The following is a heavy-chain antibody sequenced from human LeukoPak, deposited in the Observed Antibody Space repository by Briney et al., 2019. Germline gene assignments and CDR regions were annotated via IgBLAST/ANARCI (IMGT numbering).Heavy chain of an antibody. Sequence: PGGSLRLSCAASGFTFSSYEMNWVRQAPGKGLEWVSVIYSGGSTYYADSVKGRFTISRDNSKNTLYLQMNSLRAEDTAVYYCARAPYYYYYMDVWGKGTTVTISS. J-gene: IGHJ6*03. CDR1: GFTFSSYE. V-gene: IGHV3-53*01. CDR3: ARAPYYYYYMDV. CDR2: IYSGGST.